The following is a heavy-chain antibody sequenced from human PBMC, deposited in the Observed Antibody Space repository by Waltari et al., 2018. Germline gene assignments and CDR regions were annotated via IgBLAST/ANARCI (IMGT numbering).Heavy chain of an antibody. CDR1: GFTSSSYS. J-gene: IGHJ4*02. CDR3: ARVWDGDFDY. D-gene: IGHD3-10*01. V-gene: IGHV3-48*01. Sequence: EVQLVESGGGLVQPGGSLRLSCAASGFTSSSYSMNWVRQAPGKGLEWVSYISSSSSTIYYADSVKGRFTISRDNAKNSLYLQMNSLRAEDTAVYYCARVWDGDFDYWGQGTLVTVSS. CDR2: ISSSSSTI.